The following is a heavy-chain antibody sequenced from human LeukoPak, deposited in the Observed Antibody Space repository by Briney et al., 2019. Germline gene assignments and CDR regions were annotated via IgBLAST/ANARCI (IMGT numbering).Heavy chain of an antibody. CDR1: GITFSSYG. CDR3: TKGSNTWPSLFDY. Sequence: GGSLRLSCAASGITFSSYGMSWVRQAPGKGLEWVSLINWDGGSTYYADSVKGRFAISRDNNKNSLYLQMTSLRTEDTASYYCTKGSNTWPSLFDYWGQGTLVTVSS. CDR2: INWDGGST. V-gene: IGHV3-43*02. D-gene: IGHD2-2*02. J-gene: IGHJ4*02.